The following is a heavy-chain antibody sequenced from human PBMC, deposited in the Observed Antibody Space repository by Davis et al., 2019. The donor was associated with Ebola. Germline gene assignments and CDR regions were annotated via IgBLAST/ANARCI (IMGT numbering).Heavy chain of an antibody. V-gene: IGHV3-23*01. J-gene: IGHJ4*02. Sequence: PGGSLRLSCAASEFTFSSYGMTWVRQAPGKGLEWVSSISAGGTAPYYADSVKGRFTISRDNARDSLYLQINSLRDDDTAVYYCARDIPFSSYDYWGQGTLVTVSS. CDR3: ARDIPFSSYDY. CDR2: ISAGGTAP. CDR1: EFTFSSYG. D-gene: IGHD5-12*01.